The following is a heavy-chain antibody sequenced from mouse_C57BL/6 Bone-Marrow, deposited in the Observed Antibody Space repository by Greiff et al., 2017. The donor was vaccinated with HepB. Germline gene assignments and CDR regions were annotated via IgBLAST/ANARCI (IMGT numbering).Heavy chain of an antibody. V-gene: IGHV5-17*01. CDR3: ARRDSVVATHYYAMDY. Sequence: EVQLVESGGGLVKPGGSLKLSCAASGFTFSDYGMHWVRQAPEKGLEWVAYISSGSSTIYYADTVKGRFTISRDNAKNTLFLQMTSLRSEDTAMYYCARRDSVVATHYYAMDYWGQGTSVTVSS. D-gene: IGHD1-1*01. J-gene: IGHJ4*01. CDR1: GFTFSDYG. CDR2: ISSGSSTI.